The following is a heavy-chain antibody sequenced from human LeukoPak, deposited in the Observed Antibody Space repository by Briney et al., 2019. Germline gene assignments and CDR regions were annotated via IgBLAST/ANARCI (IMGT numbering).Heavy chain of an antibody. Sequence: SQTLSLTCTVSGGSISSGGYYWSWIRQHPGKGLEWIGYIYYSGNTYYNPSLKSRVTMSADTSENQFSLKLSSVTAADTALYYCARRDSSGYYWSNRGEGGAFDIWGQGTMVTVSS. CDR1: GGSISSGGYY. J-gene: IGHJ3*02. D-gene: IGHD3-22*01. V-gene: IGHV4-31*03. CDR2: IYYSGNT. CDR3: ARRDSSGYYWSNRGEGGAFDI.